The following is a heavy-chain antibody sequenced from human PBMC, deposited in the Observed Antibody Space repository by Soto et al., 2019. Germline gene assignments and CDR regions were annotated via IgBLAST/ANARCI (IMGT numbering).Heavy chain of an antibody. D-gene: IGHD5-12*01. J-gene: IGHJ5*02. CDR1: GGSISSGGYF. CDR2: IYYSGST. V-gene: IGHV4-31*03. CDR3: ARYGYDANWENNWFDP. Sequence: SETLSLTCSVSGGSISSGGYFWSWIRQYPGRGLEWIGYIYYSGSTFYNPSLKSRVTISVDTSKNQFSLKLSSVTAADTAVYYCARYGYDANWENNWFDPWGQGTLVTVSS.